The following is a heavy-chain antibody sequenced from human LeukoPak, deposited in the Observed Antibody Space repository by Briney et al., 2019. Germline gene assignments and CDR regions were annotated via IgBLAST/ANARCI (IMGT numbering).Heavy chain of an antibody. CDR1: GYTFTSYG. CDR2: ISAYNGNT. D-gene: IGHD2-15*01. CDR3: ARAGCSGGSCHYYYYYMDV. V-gene: IGHV1-18*01. Sequence: ASVKVSCKASGYTFTSYGISWVRQAPGQGLEWMGWISAYNGNTNYAQKLQGRVTMTTDTSTSTAYMELRSLRSDDTAVYYCARAGCSGGSCHYYYYYMDVWGKGTTVTVSS. J-gene: IGHJ6*03.